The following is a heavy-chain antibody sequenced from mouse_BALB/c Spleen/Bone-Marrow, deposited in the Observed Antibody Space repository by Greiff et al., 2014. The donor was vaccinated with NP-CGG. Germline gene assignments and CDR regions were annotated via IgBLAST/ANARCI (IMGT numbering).Heavy chain of an antibody. CDR3: VRLPGEVNY. J-gene: IGHJ3*01. CDR2: IAPGNGNT. Sequence: VQLQQSGAELVKPGASVKLSCTASGFNIKDAYMHWMKQRPEQGLEWIGRIAPGNGNTQYDPKFQGKATITADTSSNTAYLHLISLTSEDTAVYYCVRLPGEVNYWGQGTLVTVSA. D-gene: IGHD1-3*01. CDR1: GFNIKDAY. V-gene: IGHV14-3*02.